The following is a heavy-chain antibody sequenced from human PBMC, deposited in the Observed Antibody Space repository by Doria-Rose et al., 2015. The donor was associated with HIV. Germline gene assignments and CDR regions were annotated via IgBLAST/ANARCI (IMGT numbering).Heavy chain of an antibody. CDR1: GVSLSSPGMG. V-gene: IGHV2-26*01. CDR3: ARIKSSRWYHKYYFDF. Sequence: SGPVLVKPTATLTLTCTVSGVSLSSPGMGVSWIRQPPGKALEWLANIFSDDERSYPTSLKSRLTISRGTSKSQVVLTMTDMDPVDTATYYCARIKSSRWYHKYYFDFWGQGTLVIVSA. CDR2: IFSDDER. J-gene: IGHJ4*02. D-gene: IGHD6-13*01.